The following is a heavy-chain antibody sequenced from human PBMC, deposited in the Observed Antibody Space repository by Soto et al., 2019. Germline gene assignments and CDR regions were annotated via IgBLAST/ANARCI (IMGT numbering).Heavy chain of an antibody. D-gene: IGHD3-3*01. J-gene: IGHJ4*02. CDR1: GFTLGTYG. CDR2: ITGGNT. Sequence: EVQLLESGGGLIQPGGSLRLSCAASGFTLGTYGMGWVRQAPGKGLEWVSTITGGNTYYAASVKGRFTISRDNSKNTPYLQMSNLRAEDTALYYCAKDKERGGYDSDFDSWGQGTLVTVSS. CDR3: AKDKERGGYDSDFDS. V-gene: IGHV3-23*01.